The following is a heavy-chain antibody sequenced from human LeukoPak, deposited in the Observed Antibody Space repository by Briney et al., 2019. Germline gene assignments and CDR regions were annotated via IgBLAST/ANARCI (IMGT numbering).Heavy chain of an antibody. V-gene: IGHV1-2*02. CDR1: GYTFTGYY. J-gene: IGHJ6*03. CDR2: INPNSGGT. D-gene: IGHD2-2*02. Sequence: ASVKVSCKASGYTFTGYYMHWVRQAPGQGLEWMGWINPNSGGTNYAQKFQGRVTMTRDTSISTAYMELSRLRSDDTAVYYCARAVVVPAAIRGHYYMDVWGKGTTVTVSS. CDR3: ARAVVVPAAIRGHYYMDV.